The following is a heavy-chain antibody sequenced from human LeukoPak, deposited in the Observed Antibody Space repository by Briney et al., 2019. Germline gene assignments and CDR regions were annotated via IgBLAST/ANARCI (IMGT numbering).Heavy chain of an antibody. V-gene: IGHV4-38-2*01. CDR1: GYSISSGYH. CDR3: TYSSSSRARFDY. CDR2: IYHSGST. D-gene: IGHD6-6*01. Sequence: PSETLSLTCAVSGYSISSGYHWGWIRQPPGKGLEWIGSIYHSGSTYYNPSLKSRVTISVDTSKNQFSLKLSSVTAADTAVYYCTYSSSSRARFDYWGQGTLVTVSS. J-gene: IGHJ4*02.